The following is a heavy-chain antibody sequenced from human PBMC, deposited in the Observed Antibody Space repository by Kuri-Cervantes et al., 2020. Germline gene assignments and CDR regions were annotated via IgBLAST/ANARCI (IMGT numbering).Heavy chain of an antibody. CDR1: GFTFSSYA. D-gene: IGHD1-14*01. V-gene: IGHV3-30-3*01. Sequence: GGSRRLSCAASGFTFSSYAMHWVRQPHGKGLEWVAVISYDGSNKYYADTVKGRFTISRDNCKNTLYLQMNSLRAEDTAVYYCARDIRRYYGMDFWGQGTTVTVSS. CDR3: ARDIRRYYGMDF. J-gene: IGHJ6*02. CDR2: ISYDGSNK.